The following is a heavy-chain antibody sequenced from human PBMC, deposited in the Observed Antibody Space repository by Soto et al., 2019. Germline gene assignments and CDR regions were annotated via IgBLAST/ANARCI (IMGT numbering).Heavy chain of an antibody. CDR1: GFTFSGSA. CDR2: IRSKANSYAT. V-gene: IGHV3-73*01. J-gene: IGHJ4*02. CDR3: TRHVSVAGDY. Sequence: GGSLRLSCAASGFTFSGSAMHWVRQASGKGLEWVGRIRSKANSYATAYAASVKGRFTISRDDSKNTAYLQMNSLNTEDAAVYYCTRHVSVAGDYWGQGTLVTVSS. D-gene: IGHD6-19*01.